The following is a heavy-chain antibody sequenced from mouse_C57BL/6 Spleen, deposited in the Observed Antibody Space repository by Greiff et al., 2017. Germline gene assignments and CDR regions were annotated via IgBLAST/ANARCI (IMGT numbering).Heavy chain of an antibody. D-gene: IGHD1-1*01. Sequence: EVKLVESGGGLVKPGGSLKLSCAASGFTFSDYGMHWVRQAPEKGLEWVAYISSGSSTIYYADTVKGRFTISRDNAKNTLFLQMTSLRSEDTAMYYCARQYGTYFDYWGQGTTLTVSS. J-gene: IGHJ2*01. V-gene: IGHV5-17*01. CDR1: GFTFSDYG. CDR3: ARQYGTYFDY. CDR2: ISSGSSTI.